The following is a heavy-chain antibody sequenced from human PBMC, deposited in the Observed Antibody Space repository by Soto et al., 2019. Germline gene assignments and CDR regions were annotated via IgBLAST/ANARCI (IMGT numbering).Heavy chain of an antibody. V-gene: IGHV4-59*01. Sequence: SETLSLTCIVSGDSISEFYWSWIRQPPGKGLEWIGYVFHSGSTKYNPSLKSRVSMSVDTSKNQFSLKVTSVTAADTAVYYCVRDLRNYSRVVDHWGRGSLVTVS. J-gene: IGHJ5*02. D-gene: IGHD4-4*01. CDR3: VRDLRNYSRVVDH. CDR2: VFHSGST. CDR1: GDSISEFY.